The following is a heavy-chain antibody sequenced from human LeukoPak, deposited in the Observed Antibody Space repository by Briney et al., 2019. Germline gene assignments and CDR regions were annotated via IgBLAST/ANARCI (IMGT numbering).Heavy chain of an antibody. Sequence: PGGSLRLSCAASGFTFSSYRMSWVRQAPGKGLEWVANIKQDGSEKYYVDSVKGRFTISRDNAKNSLYLQMNSLRAEDTAVYYCARDTYGDYDYYYYGMDVWGQGTTVTVSS. CDR3: ARDTYGDYDYYYYGMDV. J-gene: IGHJ6*02. D-gene: IGHD4-17*01. V-gene: IGHV3-7*01. CDR2: IKQDGSEK. CDR1: GFTFSSYR.